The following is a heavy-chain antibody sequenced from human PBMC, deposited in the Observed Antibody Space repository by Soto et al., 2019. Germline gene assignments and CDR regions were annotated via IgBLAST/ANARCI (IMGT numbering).Heavy chain of an antibody. CDR1: GFTFSSYW. D-gene: IGHD2-15*01. CDR3: ARDARYCSGGSCYRVSGMDV. J-gene: IGHJ6*02. Sequence: PGGSLRLSCAASGFTFSSYWMHWVRQAPGKGLVWVSRINSDGSSTSYADSVKGRFTISRDNAKNTLYLQMNSLRAEDTAVYYCARDARYCSGGSCYRVSGMDVWGQGTTVTVSS. CDR2: INSDGSST. V-gene: IGHV3-74*01.